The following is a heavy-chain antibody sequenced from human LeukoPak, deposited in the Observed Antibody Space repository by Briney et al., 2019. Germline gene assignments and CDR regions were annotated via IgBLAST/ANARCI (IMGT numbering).Heavy chain of an antibody. J-gene: IGHJ4*02. V-gene: IGHV4-59*01. CDR2: IYYSGST. Sequence: PSETLSLTCTVSGGSISSYYWSWIRQPPGKGLEWIGYIYYSGSTNYNPSLKSRVTISVDTSKDQFSLKLSSVTAADTAVYYCASTVAGPNYFDYWGQGTLVTASS. D-gene: IGHD6-19*01. CDR3: ASTVAGPNYFDY. CDR1: GGSISSYY.